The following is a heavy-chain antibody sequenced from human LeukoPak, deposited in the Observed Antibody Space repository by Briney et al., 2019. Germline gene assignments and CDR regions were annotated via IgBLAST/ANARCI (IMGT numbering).Heavy chain of an antibody. CDR1: GYTFTGYY. CDR3: ARGPKYYYDGSGYYYDYYYYGMDV. CDR2: INPNSGGT. D-gene: IGHD3-22*01. J-gene: IGHJ6*02. V-gene: IGHV1-2*02. Sequence: ASVKVSCTASGYTFTGYYMHWVRQAPGQGLEWMGWINPNSGGTNYAQKFQGRVTMTRNTSISTAYMELSSLRSEDTAVYYCARGPKYYYDGSGYYYDYYYYGMDVWGQGTTVTVSS.